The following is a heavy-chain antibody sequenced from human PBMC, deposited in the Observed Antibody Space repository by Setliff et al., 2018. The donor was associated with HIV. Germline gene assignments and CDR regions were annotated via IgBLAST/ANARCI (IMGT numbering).Heavy chain of an antibody. Sequence: ASVKVSCKAAQNSFSDDYMNWVRQAPGQRPEWMGWIRLPRGSTKYAQKFHGRVSLTWDTSISTGYMELRRLRSDDTAIYYCVTSPGSFLAQDATEAGDAWGQGSLVTVSS. J-gene: IGHJ5*02. CDR1: QNSFSDDY. V-gene: IGHV1-2*02. CDR2: IRLPRGST. D-gene: IGHD6-13*01. CDR3: VTSPGSFLAQDATEAGDA.